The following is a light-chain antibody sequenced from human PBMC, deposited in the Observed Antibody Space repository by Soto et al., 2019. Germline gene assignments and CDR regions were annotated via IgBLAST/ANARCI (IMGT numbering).Light chain of an antibody. Sequence: EIVLTQSPGTLPLSPGERATLSCRASQSVRSNYLAWYQQKPGQAPRLLIYGASSRATDIPDRFSGTGSGTDFTLTISRLEPEDFAVYYCQQYGGSPYTFGQGTKLEIK. CDR2: GAS. CDR1: QSVRSNY. J-gene: IGKJ2*01. V-gene: IGKV3-20*01. CDR3: QQYGGSPYT.